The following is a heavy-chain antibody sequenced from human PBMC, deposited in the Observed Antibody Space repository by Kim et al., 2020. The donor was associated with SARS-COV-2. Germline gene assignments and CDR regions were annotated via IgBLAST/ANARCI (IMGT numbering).Heavy chain of an antibody. CDR3: ATSGSGNYYYYGMDV. D-gene: IGHD3-10*01. V-gene: IGHV3-30-3*01. Sequence: GGSLRLSCAASGFTFSSYAMHWVRQAPGKGLEWVAVISYDGSNKYYADSVKGRFTISRDNSKNTLYLQMNSLRAEDTAVYYCATSGSGNYYYYGMDVWGRGTTVTVPS. CDR2: ISYDGSNK. J-gene: IGHJ6*02. CDR1: GFTFSSYA.